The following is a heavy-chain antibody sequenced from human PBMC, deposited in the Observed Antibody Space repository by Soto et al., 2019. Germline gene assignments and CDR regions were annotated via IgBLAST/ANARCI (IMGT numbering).Heavy chain of an antibody. J-gene: IGHJ6*02. CDR3: DSTTVSTNYYYGMDV. D-gene: IGHD4-17*01. CDR2: IYYSGST. CDR1: GGSISSSSYY. Sequence: KPSETLSLTCTVSGGSISSSSYYWGWIRQPPGKGLEWIGSIYYSGSTYYNPSLKSRVTISVDTSKNQFSLKLSSVTAADTAVYYCDSTTVSTNYYYGMDVWGQGTTVTVSS. V-gene: IGHV4-39*01.